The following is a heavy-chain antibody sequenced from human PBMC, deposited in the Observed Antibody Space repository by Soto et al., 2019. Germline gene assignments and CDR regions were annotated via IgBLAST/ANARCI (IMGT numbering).Heavy chain of an antibody. D-gene: IGHD6-13*01. V-gene: IGHV1-58*01. J-gene: IGHJ6*02. Sequence: QMQLVQSGPEVKKPGTSVKVSCKASGFTFTSSAVQWVRQTRGQRLEWIGWIVVGSGNTNYAQKFQERVTITRDMSTSTAYMELSSLRYEDTAMYYCAAGRGSWTPQDYYYGMDVWGQGTTVTFSS. CDR1: GFTFTSSA. CDR3: AAGRGSWTPQDYYYGMDV. CDR2: IVVGSGNT.